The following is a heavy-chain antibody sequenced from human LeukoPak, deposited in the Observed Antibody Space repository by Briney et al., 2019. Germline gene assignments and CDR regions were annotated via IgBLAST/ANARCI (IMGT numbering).Heavy chain of an antibody. CDR2: INHSGST. CDR3: ARGGYYDSSGYYHFDY. J-gene: IGHJ4*02. Sequence: SETLSLTCAVYGGSFSGYYWSWIRQPPGKGLEWIGEINHSGSTNYNPSLKSRVTISVDTSKNQFSLKLSSVTAADTAVYYCARGGYYDSSGYYHFDYWGQGTLVTASS. CDR1: GGSFSGYY. D-gene: IGHD3-22*01. V-gene: IGHV4-34*01.